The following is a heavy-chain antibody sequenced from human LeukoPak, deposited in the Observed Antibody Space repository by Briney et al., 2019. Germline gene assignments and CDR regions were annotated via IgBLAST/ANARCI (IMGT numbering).Heavy chain of an antibody. CDR2: ISGSGGST. CDR1: GFTFSSYA. CDR3: AKSRRYTTNNWFDP. Sequence: PGGSRRLSCAASGFTFSSYAMSWVRQAPGKGLEWVSAISGSGGSTYYADSVKGRFTISRDNSKNTLYLQMNSLRAEDTAVYYCAKSRRYTTNNWFDPWGQGTLVTVSS. J-gene: IGHJ5*02. D-gene: IGHD2-2*02. V-gene: IGHV3-23*01.